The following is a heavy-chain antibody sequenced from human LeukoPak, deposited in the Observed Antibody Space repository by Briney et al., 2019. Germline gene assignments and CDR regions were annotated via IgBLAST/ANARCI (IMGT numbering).Heavy chain of an antibody. D-gene: IGHD3-10*01. CDR3: VRGYYDSGTYSGYFQH. V-gene: IGHV4-59*01. CDR2: IYYSGST. Sequence: SETLSLTCTVSGGSINDYYWNWIRQPPGKGRAWVGYIYYSGSTNYNPSLKSRVTISVDTSKTRFSLRLSSVIAADTAVYYCVRGYYDSGTYSGYFQHWGQGTLVTVSS. CDR1: GGSINDYY. J-gene: IGHJ1*01.